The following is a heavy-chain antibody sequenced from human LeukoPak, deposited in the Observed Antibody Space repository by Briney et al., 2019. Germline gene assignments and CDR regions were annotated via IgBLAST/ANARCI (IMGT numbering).Heavy chain of an antibody. CDR2: ISSSGSTI. CDR1: GFTFSSYE. J-gene: IGHJ4*02. V-gene: IGHV3-48*03. Sequence: TRGSLRLSCAASGFTFSSYEMNWVRQAPGKGLEWVSYISSSGSTIYYADSVKGRFTIFRDNAKNSLYLQMNSLRAEDTAVYYCARDSPLPYPTVDYWGQGTLVTVSS. D-gene: IGHD4-17*01. CDR3: ARDSPLPYPTVDY.